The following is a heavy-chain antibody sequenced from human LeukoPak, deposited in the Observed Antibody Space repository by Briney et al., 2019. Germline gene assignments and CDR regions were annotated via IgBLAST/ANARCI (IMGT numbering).Heavy chain of an antibody. D-gene: IGHD5-24*01. J-gene: IGHJ4*02. V-gene: IGHV4-59*01. CDR1: GGSISIYY. Sequence: KTSETLSLTCTASGGSISIYYWSCIRHPPGKGLEYIEYIYYSRNTNYNPSLRSRVTISVDTSKNQISLKLRSVTAADTAVYYCARGGRDGYSYYLDYWGQGTLVTVSS. CDR3: ARGGRDGYSYYLDY. CDR2: IYYSRNT.